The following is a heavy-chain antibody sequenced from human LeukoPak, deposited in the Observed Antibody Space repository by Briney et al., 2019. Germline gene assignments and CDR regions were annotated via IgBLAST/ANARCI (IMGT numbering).Heavy chain of an antibody. D-gene: IGHD5-12*01. CDR2: ISYDGSNK. CDR3: ASGGYSGYENRD. J-gene: IGHJ4*02. V-gene: IGHV3-30*04. Sequence: PGRSLRLSCAASGFTFSNYAMHWVRQAPGKGLEWVAVISYDGSNKYYADSVKGRFTISRDNSKNTLYLQMNSLRAEDTAVYYCASGGYSGYENRDWGQGTLVTVSS. CDR1: GFTFSNYA.